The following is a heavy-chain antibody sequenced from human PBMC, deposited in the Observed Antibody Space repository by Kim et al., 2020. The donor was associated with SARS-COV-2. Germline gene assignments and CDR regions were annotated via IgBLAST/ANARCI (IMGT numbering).Heavy chain of an antibody. CDR2: ISYDGHYI. Sequence: GGSLRLSCAASGFTFRNFGMHWVRQAPGKGLEWVAVISYDGHYIYYVDSVKGRFTISRDNSKNTLSLQMNSLRDEDTAVYYCARGDRWLGPFHSWGQGILVTVSS. CDR1: GFTFRNFG. V-gene: IGHV3-30*03. J-gene: IGHJ4*02. D-gene: IGHD6-19*01. CDR3: ARGDRWLGPFHS.